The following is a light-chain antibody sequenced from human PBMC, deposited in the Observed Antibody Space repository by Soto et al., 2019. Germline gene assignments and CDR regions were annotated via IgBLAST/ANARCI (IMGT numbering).Light chain of an antibody. V-gene: IGKV3-20*01. CDR2: GSS. CDR1: QTLSPNY. Sequence: DIVLTQSPGTLSLSPGERATLPCRARQTLSPNYLPWSQQKPGHPPKLLIYGSSKRATGIPDRFIGSGSGTDFTLTISRLEPDDFGVYFCQQYSALPMTFGQGTRLEIK. J-gene: IGKJ5*01. CDR3: QQYSALPMT.